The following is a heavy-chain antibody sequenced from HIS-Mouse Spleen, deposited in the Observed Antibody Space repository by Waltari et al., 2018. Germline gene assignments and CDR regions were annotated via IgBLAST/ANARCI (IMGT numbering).Heavy chain of an antibody. V-gene: IGHV4-4*07. CDR1: GGSISSYY. CDR3: ATQYSSSWYDGAFDI. Sequence: QVQLQESGPGLVKPSETLSLTCTVSGGSISSYYWSWIRQPAGKGLEWIGRIYTSGSTNTNPPLKSRVTMSVDTSKNQFSLKLSSVTAADTAVYYCATQYSSSWYDGAFDIWGQGTMVTVSS. CDR2: IYTSGST. J-gene: IGHJ3*02. D-gene: IGHD6-13*01.